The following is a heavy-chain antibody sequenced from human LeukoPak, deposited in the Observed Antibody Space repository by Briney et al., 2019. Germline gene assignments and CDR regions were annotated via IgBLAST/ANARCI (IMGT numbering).Heavy chain of an antibody. CDR1: GFTFSRNA. CDR2: INGSGNRT. CDR3: AKWGCSGGSCYPFDY. D-gene: IGHD2-15*01. J-gene: IGHJ4*02. Sequence: PGGSLRLSCEASGFTFSRNAMGWVRQAAGQGLEWVSAINGSGNRTYYADSVKGRFTISRDNSKNTLYLQMNSLRAEDTAIYYCAKWGCSGGSCYPFDYWGQGTLVTVSS. V-gene: IGHV3-23*01.